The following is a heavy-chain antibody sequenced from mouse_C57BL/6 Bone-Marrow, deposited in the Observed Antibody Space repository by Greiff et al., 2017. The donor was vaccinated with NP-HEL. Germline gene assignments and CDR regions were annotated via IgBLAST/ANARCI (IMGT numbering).Heavy chain of an antibody. CDR2: IHPNSGST. V-gene: IGHV1-64*01. Sequence: QVQLQQPGAELVKPGASVKLSCKASGYTFTSYWMHWVKQRPGQGLEWIGMIHPNSGSTNYNEKFKSKATLTVDKSSSTAYMQLSSLTSEDSAVYYCARARLLLLHVDYWGQGTTLTVSS. D-gene: IGHD1-1*01. CDR3: ARARLLLLHVDY. CDR1: GYTFTSYW. J-gene: IGHJ2*01.